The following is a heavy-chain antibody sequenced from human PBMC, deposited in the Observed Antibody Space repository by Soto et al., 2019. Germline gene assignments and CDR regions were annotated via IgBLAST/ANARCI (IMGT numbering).Heavy chain of an antibody. CDR2: IFYSGST. Sequence: SETLSLTCAVSGGSTSRYYWNWIRQPPGKGLEWIGYIFYSGSTNYNPSLKSRVTISLDTSKNQFSLKLSSVTAADTALYYCARQGAAAGTSFDSWGQGTLVTVSS. CDR1: GGSTSRYY. V-gene: IGHV4-59*01. J-gene: IGHJ4*02. CDR3: ARQGAAAGTSFDS. D-gene: IGHD6-13*01.